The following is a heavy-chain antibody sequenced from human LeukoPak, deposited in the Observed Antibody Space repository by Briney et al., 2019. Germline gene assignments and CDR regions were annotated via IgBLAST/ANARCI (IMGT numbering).Heavy chain of an antibody. CDR2: IYYSGST. V-gene: IGHV4-30-4*01. CDR1: GVSISSGDYY. Sequence: SETLSLTCTVSGVSISSGDYYWSWIRQPPGKGLEWIGYIYYSGSTDYNPSLKSRVTISVDTSKNQFSLKLTSVTAADTAVYYCARPGVGSGRYGAFDIWGQGTMVTVSS. CDR3: ARPGVGSGRYGAFDI. J-gene: IGHJ3*02. D-gene: IGHD5-18*01.